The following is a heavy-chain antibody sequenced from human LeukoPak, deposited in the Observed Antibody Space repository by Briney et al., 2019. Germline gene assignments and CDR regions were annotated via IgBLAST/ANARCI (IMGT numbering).Heavy chain of an antibody. D-gene: IGHD3-22*01. V-gene: IGHV3-53*01. CDR3: AREQLDSSGTWALPDAFDI. CDR2: IYSGGST. Sequence: GGSLRLSCAASGFTVSSNYMSWVRQAPGKGLEWVSVIYSGGSTYYADSVKGRFTISRDNSKNTLYLQMNSLRAEDTAVYYCAREQLDSSGTWALPDAFDIWGQGTMVTVSS. CDR1: GFTVSSNY. J-gene: IGHJ3*02.